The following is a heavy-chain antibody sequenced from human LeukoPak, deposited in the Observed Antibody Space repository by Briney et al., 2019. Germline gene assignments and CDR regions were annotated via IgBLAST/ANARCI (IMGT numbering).Heavy chain of an antibody. J-gene: IGHJ5*02. CDR3: AREDYDFWSGYLGPS. CDR2: ISSTGSSI. V-gene: IGHV3-48*03. CDR1: GFTFSSYE. Sequence: PGGSLRLSCAASGFTFSSYEMNWVRQAPGKGLDWLSYISSTGSSIYYADSVKGRFTISRDDAKNTLYLQMNSLRAEDTAVYYCAREDYDFWSGYLGPSWGQGTLVTVSS. D-gene: IGHD3-3*01.